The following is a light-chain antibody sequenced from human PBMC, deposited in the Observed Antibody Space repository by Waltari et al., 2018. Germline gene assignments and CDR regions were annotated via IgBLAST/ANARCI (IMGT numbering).Light chain of an antibody. CDR3: QTGGHGTWV. V-gene: IGLV4-69*01. CDR1: SGHSSNV. Sequence: QLVLTQSPSASASLGASVKLTCTLSSGHSSNVIAWLQQQPEKGPRYLMKVNSDGSHSKGDKIPGRFSGSSSGAEHYLTISSRQSEDEADYYCQTGGHGTWVFGGGTKLTVL. CDR2: VNSDGSH. J-gene: IGLJ3*02.